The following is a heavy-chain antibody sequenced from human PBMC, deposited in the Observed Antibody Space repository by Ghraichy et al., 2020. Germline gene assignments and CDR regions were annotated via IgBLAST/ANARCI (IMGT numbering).Heavy chain of an antibody. CDR3: ARASIREGMDV. Sequence: SETLSLTCGVYGGSFSGYYWTWIRQPPGKGLEWIGQITHSGGTNYNPSLKSRVTISVDTSKKQFSLKVRSVTAADTAVYFCARASIREGMDVWGQGTTVTVSS. J-gene: IGHJ6*02. CDR2: ITHSGGT. V-gene: IGHV4-34*01. CDR1: GGSFSGYY.